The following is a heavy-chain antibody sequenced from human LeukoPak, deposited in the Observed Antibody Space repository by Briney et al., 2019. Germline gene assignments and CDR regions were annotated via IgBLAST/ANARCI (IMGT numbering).Heavy chain of an antibody. CDR3: AKGSLMTTRVY. V-gene: IGHV3-23*01. J-gene: IGHJ4*02. CDR2: ISGSGGST. CDR1: GFTFSSYA. Sequence: GGSLRLSCAASGFTFSSYAMSGVRQAPGKGLEWVSAISGSGGSTYYADSVKGRFTISRDNSKNTLYLQMNSLRAEDTAVYYCAKGSLMTTRVYWGQGTLVTVSS. D-gene: IGHD3-10*01.